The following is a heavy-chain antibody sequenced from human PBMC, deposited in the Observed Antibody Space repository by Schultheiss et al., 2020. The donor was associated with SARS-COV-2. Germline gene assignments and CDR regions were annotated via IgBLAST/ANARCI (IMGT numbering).Heavy chain of an antibody. CDR3: ARHAGGMTDYYYYYMDV. J-gene: IGHJ6*03. D-gene: IGHD2-21*02. CDR2: IYHSGST. V-gene: IGHV4-59*04. Sequence: SETLSLTCTVSGGSISSYYWSWIRQPPGKGLEWIGYIYHSGSTYYNPSLKSRVTISVDTSKNQFSLKLSSVTAADTAVYYCARHAGGMTDYYYYYMDVWGKGTTVTVSS. CDR1: GGSISSYY.